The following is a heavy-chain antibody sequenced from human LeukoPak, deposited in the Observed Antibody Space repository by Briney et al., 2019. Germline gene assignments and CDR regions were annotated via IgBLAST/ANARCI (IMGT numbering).Heavy chain of an antibody. CDR3: ARGHGSFDS. V-gene: IGHV4-61*02. CDR2: IYNRGST. Sequence: KPSETLSLTCTVSGGSLRSGSYYWSWLRQPAGKGLEWIGRIYNRGSTNYNPSLKSRVTMSEDTSKNQFSLKLTSVTAADTAVYYCARGHGSFDSWGQGTLVTVSS. CDR1: GGSLRSGSYY. D-gene: IGHD1-26*01. J-gene: IGHJ4*02.